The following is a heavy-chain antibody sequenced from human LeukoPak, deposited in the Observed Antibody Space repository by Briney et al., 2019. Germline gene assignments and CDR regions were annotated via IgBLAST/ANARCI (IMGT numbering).Heavy chain of an antibody. D-gene: IGHD2-2*01. Sequence: GGSLRLSCAASGFSFSIYSLNWVRQAPGKGLEWVSYIGHTGSTMSYADSVKGRFTISRDNAKNSLYLQMNSLRAEDTAVYFCARSISWHDGWFDPWGQGTLVTVSP. J-gene: IGHJ5*02. CDR3: ARSISWHDGWFDP. CDR2: IGHTGSTM. CDR1: GFSFSIYS. V-gene: IGHV3-48*04.